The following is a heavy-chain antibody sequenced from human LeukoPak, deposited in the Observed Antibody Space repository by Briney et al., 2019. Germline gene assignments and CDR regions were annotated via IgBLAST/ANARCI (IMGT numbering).Heavy chain of an antibody. D-gene: IGHD2-2*01. J-gene: IGHJ4*02. CDR2: INHSGST. V-gene: IGHV4-34*01. CDR1: GGSFSGYY. Sequence: SETLSLTCAVYGGSFSGYYWSWIRQPPGKGLEWIGEINHSGSTNHNPSLKSRVTISVDTSKNQFSLKLSSVTAADTAVYYCARVYCSSTSCLYYFDYWGQGTLVTVSS. CDR3: ARVYCSSTSCLYYFDY.